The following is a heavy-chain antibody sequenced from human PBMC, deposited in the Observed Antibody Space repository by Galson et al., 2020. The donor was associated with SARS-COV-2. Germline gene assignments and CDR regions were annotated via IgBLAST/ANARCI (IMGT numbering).Heavy chain of an antibody. V-gene: IGHV1-18*04. J-gene: IGHJ4*02. D-gene: IGHD3-10*01. CDR1: GYTFTSYG. Sequence: ASVKVSCKASGYTFTSYGISWVRQAPGQGLEWMGWISAYNGNTNYAQKLQGRVTMTTDTSTSTAYMELRSLRSDDTAVYYCARDRDPLLLWFGELGYLGEGTLVTVSS. CDR3: ARDRDPLLLWFGELGY. CDR2: ISAYNGNT.